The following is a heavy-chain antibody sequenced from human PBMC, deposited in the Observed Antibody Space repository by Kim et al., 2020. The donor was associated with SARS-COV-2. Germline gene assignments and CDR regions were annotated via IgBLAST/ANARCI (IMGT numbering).Heavy chain of an antibody. V-gene: IGHV4-34*01. CDR1: GGSFSGYY. Sequence: SETLSLTCAVYGGSFSGYYWSWIRQPPGKGLEWIGEINHSGSTNYNPSLKSRVTISVDTSKNQFSLKLSSVTAADTAVYYCARGGALEGQLVPDDAFDIWGQGTMVTVSS. CDR3: ARGGALEGQLVPDDAFDI. CDR2: INHSGST. D-gene: IGHD6-13*01. J-gene: IGHJ3*02.